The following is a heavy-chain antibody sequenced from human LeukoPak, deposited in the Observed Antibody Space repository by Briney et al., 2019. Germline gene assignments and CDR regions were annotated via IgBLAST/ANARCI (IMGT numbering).Heavy chain of an antibody. CDR3: ARVSRGNSVGGDY. CDR2: ISPSGNT. V-gene: IGHV4-34*01. J-gene: IGHJ4*02. Sequence: SETLSLTCTVYGGSFTIYSWTWIRQPPGKSLEWVGEISPSGNTQYNPSLKSRVTISLDTSKNQFSLKLSSVTAADTAMYYCARVSRGNSVGGDYWGQGTLVTVSS. D-gene: IGHD4-23*01. CDR1: GGSFTIYS.